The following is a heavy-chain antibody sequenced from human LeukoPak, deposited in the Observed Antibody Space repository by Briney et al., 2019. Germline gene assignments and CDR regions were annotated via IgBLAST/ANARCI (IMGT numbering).Heavy chain of an antibody. J-gene: IGHJ6*02. Sequence: GASVKVSCKASGYTFTGYYMHWVRQAPGQGLEWMGRINPNSGGTNYAQKFQGRVTMTRDTSISTAYMELSRLRSDDTAVYYCARGESVVGAQTPYYYYYGMDVWGQGTTVTVSS. V-gene: IGHV1-2*06. D-gene: IGHD1-26*01. CDR2: INPNSGGT. CDR1: GYTFTGYY. CDR3: ARGESVVGAQTPYYYYYGMDV.